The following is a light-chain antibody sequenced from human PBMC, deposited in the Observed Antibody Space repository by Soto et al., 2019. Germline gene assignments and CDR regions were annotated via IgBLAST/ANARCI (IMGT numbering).Light chain of an antibody. CDR3: SSYTNKDTLV. CDR1: SSDVGGYDH. CDR2: DVT. J-gene: IGLJ3*02. V-gene: IGLV2-14*03. Sequence: QSALTQPASVSGSPGQSITISCTGTSSDVGGYDHVSWYQQHPGKAPKLIIYDVTVRPSGISPRFSGSKSDNTASLAVSGLHPEDEADYYCSSYTNKDTLVFGGGTKLTVL.